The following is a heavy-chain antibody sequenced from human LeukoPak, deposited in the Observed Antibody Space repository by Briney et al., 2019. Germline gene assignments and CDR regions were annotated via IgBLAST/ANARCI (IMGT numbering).Heavy chain of an antibody. Sequence: GGSLRLSCAASTFTFSSDRMNWVRQAPGKGLEWVSSISSCSDYIYYADSVKGRFTISRDNAKNSLYLQMNSLRVEDSAVYYCARDSGSSWREGLNYWGQGTLVTVSS. CDR3: ARDSGSSWREGLNY. V-gene: IGHV3-21*01. J-gene: IGHJ4*02. CDR1: TFTFSSDR. CDR2: ISSCSDYI. D-gene: IGHD6-13*01.